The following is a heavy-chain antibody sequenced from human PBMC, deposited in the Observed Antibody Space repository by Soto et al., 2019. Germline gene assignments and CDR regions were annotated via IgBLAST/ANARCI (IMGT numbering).Heavy chain of an antibody. Sequence: SETLSLTCTVSGGSIRGSSYYWGWIRQAPGKGLEWIGSVYYSGSTYYNPSLKSRVTVSADTSKNQFSLKLTSVTAADTALYYCASNSYRTWGQGILVTVSS. CDR3: ASNSYRT. V-gene: IGHV4-39*01. J-gene: IGHJ1*01. CDR1: GGSIRGSSYY. CDR2: VYYSGST. D-gene: IGHD2-21*01.